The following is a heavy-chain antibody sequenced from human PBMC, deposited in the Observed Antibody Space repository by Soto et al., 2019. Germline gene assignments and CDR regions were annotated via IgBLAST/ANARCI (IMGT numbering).Heavy chain of an antibody. CDR2: IYYSGST. J-gene: IGHJ4*02. D-gene: IGHD5-12*01. CDR3: ARVRMATIPSVFDY. CDR1: GGSISSYY. Sequence: PSETLSLTCTVSGGSISSYYWSWIRQPPGKGLEWIGYIYYSGSTNYNPSLKSRVTISVDTSKNQFSLKLSSVTAADTAVYYCARVRMATIPSVFDYWGQGTLVTVSS. V-gene: IGHV4-59*01.